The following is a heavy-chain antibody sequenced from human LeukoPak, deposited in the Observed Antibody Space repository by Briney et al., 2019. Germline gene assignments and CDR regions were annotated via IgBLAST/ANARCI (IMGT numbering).Heavy chain of an antibody. D-gene: IGHD4/OR15-4a*01. CDR1: GLIVSSNY. V-gene: IGHV3-53*01. CDR3: ARDPSRGLYYFGH. J-gene: IGHJ4*02. CDR2: IYSGGSI. Sequence: PGGSLRLSCAASGLIVSSNYMSWVRQAPGKGLEWVSVIYSGGSIYYADSVKGRFTISRDNSKNTLYLQMNSLRAEDTAVYYCARDPSRGLYYFGHWGQGTLVTVSS.